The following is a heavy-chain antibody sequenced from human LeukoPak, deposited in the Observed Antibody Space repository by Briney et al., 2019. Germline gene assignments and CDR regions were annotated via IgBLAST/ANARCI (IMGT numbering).Heavy chain of an antibody. V-gene: IGHV3-48*01. Sequence: GGSLRLSCAASRFTFSSYSMNWVRQAPGKGLEWVSYISSSSSTIYYADSVKGRFTISRDNAKNSLYLQMNSLRAEDTAVYYCSRDSRYSCYDYYFDYWGQGTLVTVSS. D-gene: IGHD5-12*01. CDR2: ISSSSSTI. CDR3: SRDSRYSCYDYYFDY. CDR1: RFTFSSYS. J-gene: IGHJ4*02.